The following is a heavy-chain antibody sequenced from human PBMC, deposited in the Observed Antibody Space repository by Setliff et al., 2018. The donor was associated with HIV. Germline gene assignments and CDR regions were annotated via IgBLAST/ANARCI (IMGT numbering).Heavy chain of an antibody. CDR2: VYYSGSA. J-gene: IGHJ3*02. Sequence: ETLSLTCSVSGGSIVSNMHYWGVIRQPPGKGLEWIGNVYYSGSAQYNASLKSRVALSVDPSKNQFSLKLSPVTAADTAMYYCGRVGFGELFGAFDIWGQGIMVTVSS. CDR1: GGSIVSNMHY. V-gene: IGHV4-39*07. D-gene: IGHD3-10*01. CDR3: GRVGFGELFGAFDI.